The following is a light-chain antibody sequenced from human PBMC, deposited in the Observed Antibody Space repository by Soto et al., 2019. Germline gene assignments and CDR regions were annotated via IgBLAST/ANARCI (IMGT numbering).Light chain of an antibody. V-gene: IGKV1-39*01. CDR1: QSISND. J-gene: IGKJ2*01. Sequence: DIQMTQSPSSLSASVGDRVTITCRASQSISNDLNWYHQKPGKAPKLLIFGATSLQSGVPSRFSGSGSGTDFTLTISSLQLEDFATYYCQQSYSNPDTFGQGTKLEI. CDR3: QQSYSNPDT. CDR2: GAT.